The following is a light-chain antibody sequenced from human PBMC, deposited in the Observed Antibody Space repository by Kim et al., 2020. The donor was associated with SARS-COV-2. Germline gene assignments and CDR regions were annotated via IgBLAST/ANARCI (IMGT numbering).Light chain of an antibody. V-gene: IGLV3-19*01. Sequence: GQTVRITCQGDSLRSYYASWYQQKPGQAPVLVICGKNNRPSGIPDRFSGSSSGNTASLTITGAQAEDEADYYCNSRDSSGNHLRVVFGGGTQLTVL. J-gene: IGLJ2*01. CDR2: GKN. CDR1: SLRSYY. CDR3: NSRDSSGNHLRVV.